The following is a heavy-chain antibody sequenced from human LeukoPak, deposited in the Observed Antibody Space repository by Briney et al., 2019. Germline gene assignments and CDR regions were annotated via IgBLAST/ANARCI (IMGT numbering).Heavy chain of an antibody. Sequence: GGSLRLSCAASGFTFSSYWMRWVRQAPGKGLEGVANIKNDGSEEYYVDSVKGRFTISRDNAKNSLFLQMNSLTVEDTAVYYCARAIRGAAVDTGDRWGQGTLVTVSS. CDR1: GFTFSSYW. D-gene: IGHD6-13*01. J-gene: IGHJ4*02. CDR3: ARAIRGAAVDTGDR. CDR2: IKNDGSEE. V-gene: IGHV3-7*01.